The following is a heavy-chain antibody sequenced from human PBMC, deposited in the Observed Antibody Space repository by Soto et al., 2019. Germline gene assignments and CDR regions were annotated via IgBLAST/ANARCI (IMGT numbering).Heavy chain of an antibody. CDR2: IYIDDT. CDR1: GYTFTIYG. D-gene: IGHD3-10*01. CDR3: AREGNYYGSGSYPSHYYYGMDV. V-gene: IGHV1-18*01. J-gene: IGHJ6*02. Sequence: ASVKVSCKASGYTFTIYGISWVRQAPGQGLEWMGWIYIDDTNYAQNFQGRVTMTTDTSTSTVYMELSRLRSDDTAVYYCAREGNYYGSGSYPSHYYYGMDVWGQGTTVTVSS.